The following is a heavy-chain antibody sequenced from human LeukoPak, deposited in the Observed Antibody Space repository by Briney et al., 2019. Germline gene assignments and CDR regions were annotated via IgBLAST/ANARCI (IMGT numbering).Heavy chain of an antibody. CDR1: GFTFSSYT. CDR3: AKDRFGEVPFDY. J-gene: IGHJ4*02. CDR2: IRYDGSNK. D-gene: IGHD3-10*01. V-gene: IGHV3-30*02. Sequence: GGSLRLSCAASGFTFSSYTMNWVCQAPGKGLEWVAFIRYDGSNKYYADSVKGRFTISRDNSKNTLYLQTNSLRAEDTAVYYCAKDRFGEVPFDYWGQGTLVTVSS.